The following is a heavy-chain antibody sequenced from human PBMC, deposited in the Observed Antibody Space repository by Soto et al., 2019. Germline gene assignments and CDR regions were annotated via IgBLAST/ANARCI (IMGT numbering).Heavy chain of an antibody. J-gene: IGHJ4*02. CDR1: GFSFSIYG. D-gene: IGHD6-19*01. CDR2: ISKDGSNK. Sequence: GGPLRLSCAASGFSFSIYGMHWVRQAPGKGLEWVAVISKDGSNKYYADSVKGRFTFSRDNSKNTLYLQMNNLGADDTAIYYCAKQGAVSRDFDHWGQGALVTVSS. CDR3: AKQGAVSRDFDH. V-gene: IGHV3-30*18.